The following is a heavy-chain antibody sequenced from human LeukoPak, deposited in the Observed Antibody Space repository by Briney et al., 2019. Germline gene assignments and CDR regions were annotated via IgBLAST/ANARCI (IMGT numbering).Heavy chain of an antibody. D-gene: IGHD6-19*01. J-gene: IGHJ4*02. Sequence: GGSLRLSCAASGFTFSSYSMNWVRQAPGKGLEWVSYISDSSSTIYYADSVKGRFTISRDNAKNSPYLQMNILRDEDTAVYYCFYGWHSDYWGRGTLVTVSS. CDR2: ISDSSSTI. CDR1: GFTFSSYS. CDR3: FYGWHSDY. V-gene: IGHV3-48*02.